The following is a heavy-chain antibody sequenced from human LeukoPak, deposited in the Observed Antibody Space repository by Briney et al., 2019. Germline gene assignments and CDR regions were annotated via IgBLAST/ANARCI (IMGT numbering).Heavy chain of an antibody. Sequence: SETPSLTCTVSGGSISSSDSYFWAWIRQPPGKGLEWIGSIYYRGSAYYNPSFKSRVAISVDTSKNQFSLRLSSVTAADTAVYYCARHGNIVIVPAALGFDYWGQGTLVTVSS. V-gene: IGHV4-39*01. CDR1: GGSISSSDSYF. CDR2: IYYRGSA. CDR3: ARHGNIVIVPAALGFDY. D-gene: IGHD2-2*01. J-gene: IGHJ4*02.